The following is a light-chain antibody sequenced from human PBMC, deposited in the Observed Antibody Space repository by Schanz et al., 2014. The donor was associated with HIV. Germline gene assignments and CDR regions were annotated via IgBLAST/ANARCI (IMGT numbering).Light chain of an antibody. CDR3: QHYDISRGT. V-gene: IGKV3-20*01. CDR2: GAS. Sequence: EIVLTQSPGTLSLSPGERATLSCRASQSVSRNYLAWYQQKLGQAPRLLIYGASSRATGIPDRFSGSGSGTDFTLTISRLEPEDFATYYCQHYDISRGTFGGGTRVEIK. J-gene: IGKJ4*01. CDR1: QSVSRNY.